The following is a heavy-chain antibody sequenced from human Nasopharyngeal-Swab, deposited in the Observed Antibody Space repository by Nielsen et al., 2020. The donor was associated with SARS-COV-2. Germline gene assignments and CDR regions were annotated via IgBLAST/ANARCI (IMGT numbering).Heavy chain of an antibody. V-gene: IGHV3-11*06. D-gene: IGHD6-19*01. J-gene: IGHJ4*02. CDR3: ARGVKQWLVAMGFDY. CDR1: GFTFSEYY. CDR2: ISSSSSYT. Sequence: GESLKITCAASGFTFSEYYMSWIRQDPGKGLEWVSYISSSSSYTNYADSVKGRFTISRDNAKNSLYLQMKSLRAEDTAVYYCARGVKQWLVAMGFDYWGQGTLVTVSS.